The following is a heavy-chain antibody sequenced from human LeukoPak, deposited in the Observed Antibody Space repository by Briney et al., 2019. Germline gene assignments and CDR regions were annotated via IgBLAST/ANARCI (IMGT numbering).Heavy chain of an antibody. CDR3: ARSAVNAGYAFDI. Sequence: SETLSLTCTVSGGSISSYYWSWIRQPPGKGLEWIGYIYYSGSTNYNPSLKSRVTISVDTSTNQFSLKLSSVTAADTAVYYCARSAVNAGYAFDIWGQGTMVTVSS. CDR1: GGSISSYY. V-gene: IGHV4-59*01. J-gene: IGHJ3*02. CDR2: IYYSGST.